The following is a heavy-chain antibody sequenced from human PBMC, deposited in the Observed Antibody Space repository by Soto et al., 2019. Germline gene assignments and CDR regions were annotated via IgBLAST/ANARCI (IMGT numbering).Heavy chain of an antibody. V-gene: IGHV1-18*01. J-gene: IGHJ6*03. CDR2: ISAYNRNT. Sequence: QVQLVQSATEVKKPGASVKVSCKASGYTFTSYGINWVRQAPGQGLEWMGWISAYNRNTNYAQKVQGRVTMTTDASTSTAYMELRSLRSEDTAVYYCARARGTRDTRAPYYYYYYMDVWGKGTTVTVSS. CDR1: GYTFTSYG. D-gene: IGHD5-12*01. CDR3: ARARGTRDTRAPYYYYYYMDV.